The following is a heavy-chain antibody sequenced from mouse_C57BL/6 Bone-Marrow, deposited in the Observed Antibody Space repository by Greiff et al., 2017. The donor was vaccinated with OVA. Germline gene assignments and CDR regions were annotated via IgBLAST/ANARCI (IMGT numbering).Heavy chain of an antibody. V-gene: IGHV5-4*01. J-gene: IGHJ3*01. CDR2: ISDGGSYT. D-gene: IGHD2-3*01. CDR3: ARDGGYYVSFAY. CDR1: GFTFSSYA. Sequence: EVQLKESGGGLVKPGGSLKLSCAASGFTFSSYAMSWVRQTPEKRLAWVATISDGGSYTYYPDNVKGRFTISRDNAKNNLYLQMSHLKSEDTAMYYCARDGGYYVSFAYWGQGTLVTVSA.